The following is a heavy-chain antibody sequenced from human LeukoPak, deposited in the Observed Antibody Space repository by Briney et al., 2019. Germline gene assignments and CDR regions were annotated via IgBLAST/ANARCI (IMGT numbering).Heavy chain of an antibody. CDR1: GFTVSSNY. Sequence: GGSLRLSCAASGFTVSSNYMSWVRQAPGKGLEWVSIIYSGGSTFYADSVKGRFTISRDNSKNTLYLQMNSLRVEDTAVYYCATLPYYYDSSGSYYFDYWGQGTLVTVSS. V-gene: IGHV3-53*05. CDR2: IYSGGST. J-gene: IGHJ4*02. D-gene: IGHD3-22*01. CDR3: ATLPYYYDSSGSYYFDY.